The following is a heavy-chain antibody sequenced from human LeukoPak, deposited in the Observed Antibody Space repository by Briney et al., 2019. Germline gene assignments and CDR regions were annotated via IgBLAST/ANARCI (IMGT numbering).Heavy chain of an antibody. CDR2: IVVGGGNT. CDR3: ARGGELLVFPSDY. D-gene: IGHD1-26*01. J-gene: IGHJ4*02. V-gene: IGHV1-58*01. CDR1: GFTFTSSA. Sequence: SVKVSCKASGFTFTSSAVQWVRQARGQRLEWIGWIVVGGGNTNYAQKFQERVTITRDMSTSTAYMELSSLRSEDTAVYYCARGGELLVFPSDYWGQGTLVTVSS.